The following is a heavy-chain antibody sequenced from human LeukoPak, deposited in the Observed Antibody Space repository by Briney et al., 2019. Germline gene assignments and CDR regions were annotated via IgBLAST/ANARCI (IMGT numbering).Heavy chain of an antibody. CDR2: IYYSGST. Sequence: SETLSLTCTVSGGSISSGGYYWSWIRQHPGKGLEWIGYIYYSGSTYYNPSLKSRVTISVDTSKNQFSLKLSSVTAADTAVYYCARSHYYGSGSLNWFDPWGQGTLVTVSS. V-gene: IGHV4-31*03. CDR1: GGSISSGGYY. D-gene: IGHD3-10*01. J-gene: IGHJ5*02. CDR3: ARSHYYGSGSLNWFDP.